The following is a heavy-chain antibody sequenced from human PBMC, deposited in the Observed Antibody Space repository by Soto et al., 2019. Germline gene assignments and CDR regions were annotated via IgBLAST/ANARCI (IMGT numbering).Heavy chain of an antibody. CDR3: AKDPSSSRVVTAPFDY. D-gene: IGHD2-21*02. Sequence: GGSLRLSCAASGFTFSSYAMSWVRQAPGKGLEWVSAISGSGGSAYYADSVKGRFTISRDNSKNTLYLQMNSLRAEDTAVYYCAKDPSSSRVVTAPFDYWGKGTLVTVSS. J-gene: IGHJ4*02. CDR2: ISGSGGSA. V-gene: IGHV3-23*01. CDR1: GFTFSSYA.